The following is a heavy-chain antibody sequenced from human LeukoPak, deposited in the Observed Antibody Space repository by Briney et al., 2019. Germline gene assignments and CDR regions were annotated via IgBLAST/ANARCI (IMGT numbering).Heavy chain of an antibody. D-gene: IGHD6-19*01. CDR1: GYTFTGYY. V-gene: IGHV1-2*02. J-gene: IGHJ4*02. Sequence: ASVKVSCKASGYTFTGYYMHWVRQAPGQGLEWMGWINPNSGGTNYAQKFQGRVTMTRDTSISTAYMELSRLRSDDTAVYYCARVRKAGWYRYYFDYWGQGTLATVSS. CDR3: ARVRKAGWYRYYFDY. CDR2: INPNSGGT.